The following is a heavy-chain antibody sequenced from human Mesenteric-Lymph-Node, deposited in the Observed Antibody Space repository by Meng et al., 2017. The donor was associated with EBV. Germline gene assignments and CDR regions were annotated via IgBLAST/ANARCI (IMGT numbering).Heavy chain of an antibody. CDR1: GGSITTYNW. CDR3: AKANSSGRSSWFDP. D-gene: IGHD3-10*01. Sequence: ESGPGLVKPSGPLSLPCAVSGGSITTYNWWSWVRQPPGKGLEWIGEVFHSGTTNSNASLRSRLTISVDKSKNQFSLKLTSVTAADTAVYYCAKANSSGRSSWFDPWGQGTLVTVSS. V-gene: IGHV4-4*02. CDR2: VFHSGTT. J-gene: IGHJ5*02.